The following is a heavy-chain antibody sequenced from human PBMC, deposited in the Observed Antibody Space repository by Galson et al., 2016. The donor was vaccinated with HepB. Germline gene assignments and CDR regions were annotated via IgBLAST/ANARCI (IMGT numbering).Heavy chain of an antibody. CDR1: GFSFSSFG. Sequence: SLRLSCATSGFSFSSFGMHWVRQAPGKGLEWVAIISYDGSSKSYADSVKGRFTISRDKSNTLYLQMNGLRAEDTAVYYCAKDLSYSTYWPYFDQSGQGTPVTVSS. CDR3: AKDLSYSTYWPYFDQ. D-gene: IGHD1-26*01. J-gene: IGHJ4*02. V-gene: IGHV3-30*18. CDR2: ISYDGSSK.